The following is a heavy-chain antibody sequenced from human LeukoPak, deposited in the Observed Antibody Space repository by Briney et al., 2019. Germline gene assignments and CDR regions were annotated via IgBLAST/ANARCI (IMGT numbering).Heavy chain of an antibody. Sequence: SETLSLTCTVSGGSISSSSYYWGWIRQPPGKGLEWIGSIYYSGSTYYNPSLKSRVTISVDTSKNQFSLKLSSVTAADTAVYYCARPPKSPDSSSWYDWGQGTLVTVSS. J-gene: IGHJ4*02. CDR3: ARPPKSPDSSSWYD. CDR1: GGSISSSSYY. D-gene: IGHD6-13*01. V-gene: IGHV4-39*01. CDR2: IYYSGST.